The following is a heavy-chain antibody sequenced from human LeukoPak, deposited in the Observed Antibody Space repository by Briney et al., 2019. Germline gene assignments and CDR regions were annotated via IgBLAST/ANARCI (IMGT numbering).Heavy chain of an antibody. CDR2: ISTTGST. D-gene: IGHD5-24*01. CDR1: GGSISTHY. CDR3: AREVEMATQFDF. V-gene: IGHV4-4*07. J-gene: IGHJ4*02. Sequence: SETLSLTCTVSGGSISTHYWSWIRQPAGKGLEWIGRISTTGSTNYNPSLKSRVTMSVDTSKNQFSLKLSSVTAADSAVYYCAREVEMATQFDFWGQGTLVTVSS.